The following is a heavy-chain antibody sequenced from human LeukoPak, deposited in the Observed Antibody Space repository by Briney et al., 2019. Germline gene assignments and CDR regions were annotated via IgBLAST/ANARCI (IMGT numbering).Heavy chain of an antibody. CDR1: GFSLSTSGMR. J-gene: IGHJ5*02. CDR3: ARQQSPGWFDP. Sequence: SGPTLVNPTQTLTLTCTFSGFSLSTSGMRVRWIRQPPGKALEWLARIDWDDDKFYSTSLKTRLTISKDTSKNQVVLTMTNKDPVDTATYYCARQQSPGWFDPWGQGTLVTVSS. V-gene: IGHV2-70*04. D-gene: IGHD6-13*01. CDR2: IDWDDDK.